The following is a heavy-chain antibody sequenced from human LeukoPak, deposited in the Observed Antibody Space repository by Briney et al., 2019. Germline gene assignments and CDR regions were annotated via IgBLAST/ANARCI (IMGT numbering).Heavy chain of an antibody. CDR1: GFMFSSYA. D-gene: IGHD3-16*01. J-gene: IGHJ4*02. V-gene: IGHV3-23*01. Sequence: GGSLRLSCAASGFMFSSYAMNWVRQAPGKGLEWVSRISGSGERTDYGDSVKGRFTISRDKSKNTLYLQMNSLRAEDTAVYYCARGSFDYWGQGTLVTVSS. CDR3: ARGSFDY. CDR2: ISGSGERT.